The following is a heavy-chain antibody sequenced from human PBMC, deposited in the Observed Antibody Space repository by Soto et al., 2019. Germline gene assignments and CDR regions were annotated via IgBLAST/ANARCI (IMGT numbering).Heavy chain of an antibody. D-gene: IGHD3-10*01. CDR3: ERGSWSGDLGKFDYGLDV. J-gene: IGHJ6*02. V-gene: IGHV1-8*01. Sequence: QVQLVQSGAEVKKPGASVKVSCKASGYTLTADDINWVRQATGQGLEWMGWMNPKSGDRGYAQKFQDRLTTTGNISINTAYMELRSMRSEDTDVYYCERGSWSGDLGKFDYGLDVWGQGTTVTVSS. CDR2: MNPKSGDR. CDR1: GYTLTADD.